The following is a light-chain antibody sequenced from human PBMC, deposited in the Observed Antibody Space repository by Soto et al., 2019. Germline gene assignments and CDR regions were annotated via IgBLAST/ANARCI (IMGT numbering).Light chain of an antibody. CDR1: QSITNY. Sequence: DIQMTQSPSSLSASVGDRVTITCRASQSITNYLNWYQQKPGKAPKLLMYAISTLQSGVPSRFGGSGSETEFTLTISSLQPDDFATYYCQQSYSTPYTFGQGTKVDIK. CDR3: QQSYSTPYT. CDR2: AIS. V-gene: IGKV1-39*01. J-gene: IGKJ2*01.